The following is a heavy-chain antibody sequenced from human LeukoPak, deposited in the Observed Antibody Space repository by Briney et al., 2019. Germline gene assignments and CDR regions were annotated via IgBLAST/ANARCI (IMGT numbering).Heavy chain of an antibody. CDR2: IKQDGSEK. J-gene: IGHJ4*02. V-gene: IGHV3-7*01. Sequence: GGSLRLSCAASGFTFSSYWMSWVRQAPGKGLEWVANIKQDGSEKYYVDSVKGRFTISRDNAKNSLYLQMNSLRAEDTAVYYCARAKYGSGSYYIDYWGQGTLVTVSS. CDR1: GFTFSSYW. CDR3: ARAKYGSGSYYIDY. D-gene: IGHD3-10*01.